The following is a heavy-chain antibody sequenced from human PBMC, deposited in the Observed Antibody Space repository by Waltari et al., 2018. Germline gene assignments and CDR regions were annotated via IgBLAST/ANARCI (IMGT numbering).Heavy chain of an antibody. CDR1: GFTFSSYR. J-gene: IGHJ6*03. D-gene: IGHD3-10*01. CDR2: ISSSSSYL. Sequence: EVQLVESGGGLVKPGGSLRLSCAASGFTFSSYRMNGVRQAPGKGLEWVSSISSSSSYLYYADSGKGRFTISTDNAKNSLYLQMNSLRAEDTAVYYCARAESARRYYYYMDVWGKGTTVTISS. V-gene: IGHV3-21*01. CDR3: ARAESARRYYYYMDV.